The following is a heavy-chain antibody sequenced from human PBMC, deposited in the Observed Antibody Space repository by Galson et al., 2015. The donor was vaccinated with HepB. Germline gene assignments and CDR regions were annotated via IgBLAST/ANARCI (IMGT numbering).Heavy chain of an antibody. CDR3: ARDQDPYGSSWYGDY. CDR1: GFTFSSYA. CDR2: ISYDGSNK. V-gene: IGHV3-30*04. J-gene: IGHJ4*02. D-gene: IGHD6-13*01. Sequence: SLRLSCAASGFTFSSYAMHWVRQAPGKGLEWVAVISYDGSNKYYADSVKGRFTISRDNSKNTLYLQMNSLRAEDTAVYYCARDQDPYGSSWYGDYWGQGTLVTVSS.